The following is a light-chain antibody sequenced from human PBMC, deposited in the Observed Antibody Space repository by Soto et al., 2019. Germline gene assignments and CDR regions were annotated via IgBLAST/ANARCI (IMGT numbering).Light chain of an antibody. CDR1: SSDVGGYNY. J-gene: IGLJ1*01. CDR2: EVS. V-gene: IGLV2-14*01. Sequence: QSALTKPASVSGSPGQSITISCTGTSSDVGGYNYVSWYQQHPGKAPKHMISEVSNRPSGVSNRFAGSKSGNTASLTISGLQAEDEDDYYCSSYTSSSTPDVFGTGTKLTVL. CDR3: SSYTSSSTPDV.